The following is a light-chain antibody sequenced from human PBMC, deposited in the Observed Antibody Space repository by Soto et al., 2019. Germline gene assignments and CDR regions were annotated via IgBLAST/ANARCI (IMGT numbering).Light chain of an antibody. V-gene: IGKV3-15*01. Sequence: EIVMTQSPATLSVSPGERATLSCRASQSVSSNLAWYQQKPGQAPRLIIYGASTRATGIPARFSGSGSGTEFTLNISSLQSEDFAVYYCQQYNNWPYTFGQGTKLEIK. CDR1: QSVSSN. CDR2: GAS. J-gene: IGKJ2*01. CDR3: QQYNNWPYT.